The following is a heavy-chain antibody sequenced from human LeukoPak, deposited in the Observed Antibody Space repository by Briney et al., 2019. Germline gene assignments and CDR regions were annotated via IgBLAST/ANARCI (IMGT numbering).Heavy chain of an antibody. Sequence: GGSLRLSCAASGFTFTSYAMSWVRQAPGKGLEWVPAISGSGGSTYYADSVTGRFTISRDNSKSTLFLQMNSLRAEDTAVYYCAKDPRVGSRVATPCHWGQGTLVTVSS. CDR3: AKDPRVGSRVATPCH. CDR2: ISGSGGST. V-gene: IGHV3-23*01. D-gene: IGHD5-24*01. CDR1: GFTFTSYA. J-gene: IGHJ4*02.